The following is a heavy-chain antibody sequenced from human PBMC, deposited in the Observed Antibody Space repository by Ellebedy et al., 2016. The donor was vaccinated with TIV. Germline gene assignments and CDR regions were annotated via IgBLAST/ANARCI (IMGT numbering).Heavy chain of an antibody. V-gene: IGHV5-51*01. CDR3: ARAYGSGSSDF. J-gene: IGHJ4*02. D-gene: IGHD3-10*01. Sequence: GESLKISCKGSGYSFTTYWIAWVRQMPGEGLAWMGMIYPGYSDTRYSPSFQGQVTISADKSISTAYLQWSSLMASDSAMYYCARAYGSGSSDFWGQGTLVTVSS. CDR2: IYPGYSDT. CDR1: GYSFTTYW.